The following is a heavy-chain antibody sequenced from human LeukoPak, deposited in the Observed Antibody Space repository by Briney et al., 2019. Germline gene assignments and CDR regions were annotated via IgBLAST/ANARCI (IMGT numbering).Heavy chain of an antibody. CDR1: GYTFTGYY. D-gene: IGHD6-19*01. V-gene: IGHV1-2*02. CDR2: INPNSGGT. Sequence: GASVKVSCKASGYTFTGYYMHWVRQAPGQGLEWMGWINPNSGGTNYAQKFQGRVTMTRDTSISTAYMELSRLRSDDTAVYYCARDYGVIAVAGMTPYWGQGTLVTVSS. J-gene: IGHJ4*02. CDR3: ARDYGVIAVAGMTPY.